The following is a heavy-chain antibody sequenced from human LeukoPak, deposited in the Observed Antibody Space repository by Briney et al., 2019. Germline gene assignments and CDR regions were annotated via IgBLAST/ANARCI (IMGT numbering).Heavy chain of an antibody. J-gene: IGHJ6*02. CDR3: ARAGYSSSWFEYGMDV. D-gene: IGHD6-13*01. V-gene: IGHV3-48*03. CDR1: GFTFSSYE. Sequence: GGSLRLSCAASGFTFSSYEMNWVRQAPGKGLERVSYISSSGSTIYYADSVKGRFTISRDSAKNSLYLQMNSLRAEDTAVYYCARAGYSSSWFEYGMDVWGQGTTVTVSS. CDR2: ISSSGSTI.